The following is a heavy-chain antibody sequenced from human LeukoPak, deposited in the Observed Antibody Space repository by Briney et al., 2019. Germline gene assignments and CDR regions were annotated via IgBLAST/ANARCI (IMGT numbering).Heavy chain of an antibody. CDR1: GGSISSSSYY. Sequence: SETLSLTCTVSGGSISSSSYYWGWIRQPPGKGLEWIGSIYYSGSTYYNPSLKSRVTISVDTSKNQFSLKLSSVTAADTAVYYCARLHTDCSSTSCFQGYFDYWGQGTLVTVSS. V-gene: IGHV4-39*01. J-gene: IGHJ4*02. CDR2: IYYSGST. D-gene: IGHD2-2*01. CDR3: ARLHTDCSSTSCFQGYFDY.